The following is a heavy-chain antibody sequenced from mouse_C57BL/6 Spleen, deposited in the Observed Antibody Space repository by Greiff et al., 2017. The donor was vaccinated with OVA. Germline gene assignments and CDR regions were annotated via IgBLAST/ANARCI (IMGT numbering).Heavy chain of an antibody. CDR3: ARSWDYDAWFAY. CDR2: IYPGSGST. V-gene: IGHV1-55*01. Sequence: QVQLQQSGAELVKPGASVKMSCKASGYTFTSYWITWVKQMPGQGLEWIGDIYPGSGSTNYNEKFKSKATLTVDTSSSTAYMQLSSLTSEDSAVYYCARSWDYDAWFAYWGQGTLVTVSA. J-gene: IGHJ3*01. D-gene: IGHD2-4*01. CDR1: GYTFTSYW.